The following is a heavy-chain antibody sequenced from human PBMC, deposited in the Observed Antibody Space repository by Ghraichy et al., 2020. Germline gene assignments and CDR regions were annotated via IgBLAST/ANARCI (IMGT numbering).Heavy chain of an antibody. Sequence: GSLRLSCAASGFIFSDYWIHWVRQVSGEGPVWISRVNNDGSDTVYADSVKGRFTVSRDNARNSVYLQMNGLRGDDTAVYYCARGALFHAFDVWGRGTEVTVSS. V-gene: IGHV3-74*01. CDR2: VNNDGSDT. D-gene: IGHD2-21*01. CDR3: ARGALFHAFDV. J-gene: IGHJ3*01. CDR1: GFIFSDYW.